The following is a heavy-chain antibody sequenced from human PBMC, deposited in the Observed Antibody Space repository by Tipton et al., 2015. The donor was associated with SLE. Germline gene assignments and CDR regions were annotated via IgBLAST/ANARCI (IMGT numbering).Heavy chain of an antibody. Sequence: TLSLTCTVSGGSINSGAYYWGWIRQPPGKGLEWIGSVYYSGYTFYNPSLQSRVTVSIDPSKNQFSLKLTSVTSADTAVYYCASVPKRGSTWHAEYFQHWGPGTLVTVSS. V-gene: IGHV4-39*07. CDR1: GGSINSGAYY. CDR2: VYYSGYT. D-gene: IGHD6-13*01. J-gene: IGHJ1*01. CDR3: ASVPKRGSTWHAEYFQH.